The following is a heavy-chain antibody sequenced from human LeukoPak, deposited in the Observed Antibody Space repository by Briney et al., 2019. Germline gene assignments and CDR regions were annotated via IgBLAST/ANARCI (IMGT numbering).Heavy chain of an antibody. J-gene: IGHJ3*02. Sequence: ASVKVSCKASGYTFTSYDINWVRQATGQGLEWMGWMNPNSGNTGYAQKFQGRVTMTRNTSISTAYMELSSLRSEDTAMYYCARPYSSSYDAFDIWGQGTMVTVSS. CDR3: ARPYSSSYDAFDI. CDR2: MNPNSGNT. V-gene: IGHV1-8*01. D-gene: IGHD6-13*01. CDR1: GYTFTSYD.